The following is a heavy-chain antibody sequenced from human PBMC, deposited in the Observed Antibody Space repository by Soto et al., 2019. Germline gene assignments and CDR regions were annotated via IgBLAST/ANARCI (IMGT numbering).Heavy chain of an antibody. V-gene: IGHV4-31*03. Sequence: QVQLQESGPGLVKASQTLSLTCTVSGVSITTGGYFWSWIRQHPGKGLEWIGYIYYSGTTHYNPSLKSRVTISVDTSKNPFSLKLSSVTAADTAVYYCARVVSGSSFDYWGQGTLVTVSS. CDR3: ARVVSGSSFDY. CDR2: IYYSGTT. CDR1: GVSITTGGYF. D-gene: IGHD1-26*01. J-gene: IGHJ4*02.